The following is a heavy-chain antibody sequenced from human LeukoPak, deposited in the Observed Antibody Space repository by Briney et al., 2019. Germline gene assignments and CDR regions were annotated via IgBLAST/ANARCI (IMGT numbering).Heavy chain of an antibody. V-gene: IGHV5-51*01. CDR1: GYSFTSYW. CDR2: IYPGDSDT. CDR3: ARQGRVVGVAGGGDY. Sequence: GESLKTSCKGSGYSFTSYWIGWVRQMPGKGLEWMGIIYPGDSDTRYSPSFQGQVTISADKSISTAYLQWSSLKASDTAMYYCARQGRVVGVAGGGDYWGQGTLVTVSS. D-gene: IGHD6-19*01. J-gene: IGHJ4*02.